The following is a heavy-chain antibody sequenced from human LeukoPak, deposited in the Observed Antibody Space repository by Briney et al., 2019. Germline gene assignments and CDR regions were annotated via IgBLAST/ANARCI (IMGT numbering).Heavy chain of an antibody. CDR1: GTYISNYW. D-gene: IGHD3-9*01. V-gene: IGHV4-4*07. CDR2: VYTSGSS. J-gene: IGHJ4*02. CDR3: AGLYF. Sequence: SETLSLTCTVSGTYISNYWWSWVRQPAGKGLEWLGRVYTSGSSVYNPSFSSRVTMSVDTSKNQLSLKLNSVTAADTAMYYCAGLYFWGQGILVTVSS.